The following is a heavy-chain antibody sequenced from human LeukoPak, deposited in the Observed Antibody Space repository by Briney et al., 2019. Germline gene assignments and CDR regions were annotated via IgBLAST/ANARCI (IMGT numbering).Heavy chain of an antibody. J-gene: IGHJ6*03. CDR2: ISNSGRTI. CDR3: ARVIATRPHYHYYMDV. Sequence: GGSVSLSCAASGFTFSDHYMSWIRQAPGKGLEWVSYISNSGRTIYYADSVKGRFTISRGNAENSLYLQMNSLRAEDTAVYYCARVIATRPHYHYYMDVWGKGTTVTASS. D-gene: IGHD6-6*01. V-gene: IGHV3-11*04. CDR1: GFTFSDHY.